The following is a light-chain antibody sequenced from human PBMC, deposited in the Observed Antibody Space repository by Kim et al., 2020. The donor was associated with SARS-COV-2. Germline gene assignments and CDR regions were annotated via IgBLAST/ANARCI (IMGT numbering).Light chain of an antibody. CDR1: QSILHWKGYMY. Sequence: PASISCTSAQSILHWKGYMYLNWCLQKAGQSPQLLIYLGSYRASGVPDRFSGSASGTDFTLKISRVEGEDIGIYYCMQTLQTPLTFGQGTMLEIK. J-gene: IGKJ5*01. V-gene: IGKV2-28*01. CDR2: LGS. CDR3: MQTLQTPLT.